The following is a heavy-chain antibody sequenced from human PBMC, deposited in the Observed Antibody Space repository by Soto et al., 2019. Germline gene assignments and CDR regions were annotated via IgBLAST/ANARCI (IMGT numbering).Heavy chain of an antibody. CDR2: INAGNGNT. V-gene: IGHV1-3*01. J-gene: IGHJ6*02. CDR3: ARGLWDRIAVAYYYYGMDV. CDR1: GYTFTSYA. D-gene: IGHD6-19*01. Sequence: ASVKVSCKASGYTFTSYAMHWVRQAPGQRLEWMGWINAGNGNTKYSQKFKGRVTITRDTSASTAYMELSSLRSEDTAVYYCARGLWDRIAVAYYYYGMDVWGQGTTVTVSS.